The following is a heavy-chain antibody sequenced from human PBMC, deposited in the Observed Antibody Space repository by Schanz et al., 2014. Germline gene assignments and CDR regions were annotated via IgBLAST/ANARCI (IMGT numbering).Heavy chain of an antibody. V-gene: IGHV3-74*02. Sequence: EVQLVESGGGLVQPGGSLRLSCTASGFTFSSHWMHWVRQDPGKGLVWVARINSVGSNTDYADSVTGRFTISRDNAKNTLYLQMYTLRAEDTAVYYCARKMKLGVYGGKGHDSLDIWGQGTMVTVSS. CDR1: GFTFSSHW. J-gene: IGHJ3*02. CDR3: ARKMKLGVYGGKGHDSLDI. CDR2: INSVGSNT. D-gene: IGHD4-17*01.